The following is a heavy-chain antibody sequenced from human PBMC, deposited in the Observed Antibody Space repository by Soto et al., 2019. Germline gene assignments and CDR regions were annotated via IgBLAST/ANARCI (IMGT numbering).Heavy chain of an antibody. J-gene: IGHJ4*02. CDR1: GFTFNTYS. CDR2: IGRRGAAT. Sequence: GGSLRLSCVASGFTFNTYSMTWVRQAPGKGLEWVSTIGRRGAATYYADSVQGRFTISRDDSRNTLYLQMNSLRAEDTAVYYCAKRAYCSSTDCYGGFDYWGQGTLVTVSS. V-gene: IGHV3-23*01. D-gene: IGHD2-2*01. CDR3: AKRAYCSSTDCYGGFDY.